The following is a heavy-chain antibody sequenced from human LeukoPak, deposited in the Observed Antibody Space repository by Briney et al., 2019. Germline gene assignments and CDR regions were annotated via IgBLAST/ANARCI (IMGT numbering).Heavy chain of an antibody. CDR3: ARFAYSSDYFPGHY. Sequence: GESLKISCKGSGYIFANYWIGWVRQVPGKGLQWMGIIFPGDSHARYSPSFQGQVTISADKSISTAYLQWSSLKASDTAMYFCARFAYSSDYFPGHYWGQGTLVTVSS. D-gene: IGHD3-22*01. V-gene: IGHV5-51*01. CDR1: GYIFANYW. CDR2: IFPGDSHA. J-gene: IGHJ4*02.